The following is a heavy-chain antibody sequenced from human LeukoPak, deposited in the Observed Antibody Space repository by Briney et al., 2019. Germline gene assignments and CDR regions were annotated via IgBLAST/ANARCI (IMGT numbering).Heavy chain of an antibody. Sequence: SGTLSLTCAVSGGSISSSNWWSWVRQPPGKGLEWIGEIYHSGSTNYNPSLKSRVTISVDKSKNQFSLKLSSVTAADTAVYYCARRGYCSGGSCYDPGNRFDPWGQGTLVTVSS. V-gene: IGHV4-4*02. D-gene: IGHD2-15*01. CDR3: ARRGYCSGGSCYDPGNRFDP. CDR2: IYHSGST. J-gene: IGHJ5*02. CDR1: GGSISSSNW.